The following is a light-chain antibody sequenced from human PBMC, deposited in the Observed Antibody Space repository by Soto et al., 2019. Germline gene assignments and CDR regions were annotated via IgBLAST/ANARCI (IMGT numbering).Light chain of an antibody. J-gene: IGKJ1*01. V-gene: IGKV3-20*01. CDR1: QSVSSSY. Sequence: EMGWTQSPGTLSMTPGERATLSCRASQSVSSSYLAWYQQKPGQAPRLLIYGASSRATGIPDRFSGSGSGTDFTLTISRLEPEDFAVYYCQQYGSSPRTFGQGTKVDIK. CDR2: GAS. CDR3: QQYGSSPRT.